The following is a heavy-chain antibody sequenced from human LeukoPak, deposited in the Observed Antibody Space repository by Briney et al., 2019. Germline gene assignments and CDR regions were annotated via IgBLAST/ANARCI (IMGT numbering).Heavy chain of an antibody. Sequence: GRSLRLSCAASGFTFSSYAMHWVRQAPGKGLEWVAVISYDGSNKYYADSVKGRFTISRDNSKNTLYLQMNSLRAEDTAVYYCASLGYCSSTSCRGWFDPWGQGTLVTVSS. CDR3: ASLGYCSSTSCRGWFDP. CDR1: GFTFSSYA. V-gene: IGHV3-30-3*01. CDR2: ISYDGSNK. J-gene: IGHJ5*02. D-gene: IGHD2-2*01.